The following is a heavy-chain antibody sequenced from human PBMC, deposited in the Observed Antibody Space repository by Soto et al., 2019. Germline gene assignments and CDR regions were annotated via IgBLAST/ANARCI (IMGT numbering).Heavy chain of an antibody. J-gene: IGHJ5*02. CDR1: GFTFSNYW. V-gene: IGHV3-74*01. CDR3: ARGSSYYYEWFDP. CDR2: INSDGSSA. D-gene: IGHD3-22*01. Sequence: EVQLVESGGGLVQPGGSLRLSCAASGFTFSNYWMHWVRQAPGEGLVWVSRINSDGSSASYADSVKGRFTISRDNAKNTLYLQMNSLRAEDTAVYYCARGSSYYYEWFDPWGQGTLVTVSS.